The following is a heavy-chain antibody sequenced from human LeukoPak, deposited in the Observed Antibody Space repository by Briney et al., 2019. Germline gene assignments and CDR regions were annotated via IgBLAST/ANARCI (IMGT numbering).Heavy chain of an antibody. V-gene: IGHV3-21*04. CDR2: ISSSSSYI. Sequence: GGSLRLSCAASGFTFSSYSMNWVRQAPGKGLEWVSSISSSSSYIYYADSVKGRFTISRDNSKNTLYLQMNSLRAEDTAVYYCAKNRPIAAAGCMDVWGQGTTVTVSS. J-gene: IGHJ6*02. D-gene: IGHD6-13*01. CDR3: AKNRPIAAAGCMDV. CDR1: GFTFSSYS.